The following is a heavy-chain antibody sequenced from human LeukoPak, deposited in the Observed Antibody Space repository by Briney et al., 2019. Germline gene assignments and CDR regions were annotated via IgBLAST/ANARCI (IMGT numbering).Heavy chain of an antibody. CDR1: GFTLSRYW. CDR2: INEDGGER. D-gene: IGHD1-14*01. V-gene: IGHV3-7*01. CDR3: ARGGNLEN. J-gene: IGHJ4*02. Sequence: GGSLRLSCADSGFTLSRYWMSWVRQAPGKGLEWVANINEDGGERHYVDTVKGRFTISRDDAKNSLYLQMNSLRAEDTAVYYCARGGNLENWGRGTLVTVSS.